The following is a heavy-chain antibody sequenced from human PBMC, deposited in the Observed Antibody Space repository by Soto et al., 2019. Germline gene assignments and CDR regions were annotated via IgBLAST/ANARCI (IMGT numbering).Heavy chain of an antibody. CDR1: GGTFSSYA. Sequence: QVQLVQSGAEVKKPGSSVKVSCKAPGGTFSSYAISWVRQAPGQGLEWMGGIIPIFGTANYAQKFQGRVTITADEFTSTAYMELSSLRSEDTAVYYWAREGDYDSSGYYDYWGQGTLVTVSS. J-gene: IGHJ4*02. D-gene: IGHD3-22*01. CDR2: IIPIFGTA. CDR3: AREGDYDSSGYYDY. V-gene: IGHV1-69*01.